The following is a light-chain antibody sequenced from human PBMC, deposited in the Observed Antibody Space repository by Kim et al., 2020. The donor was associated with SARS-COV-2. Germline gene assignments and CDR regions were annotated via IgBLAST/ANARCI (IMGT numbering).Light chain of an antibody. Sequence: PLSASVGDTATITCRASQSLTSGLAWYQQKPGKVPKLLIYAVSNLDSGVPSRFSGSGSGTQFTLTISSLQPDDFATYYCQQHNGYFGGGTKVDIK. CDR3: QQHNGY. CDR1: QSLTSG. J-gene: IGKJ4*01. V-gene: IGKV1-5*01. CDR2: AVS.